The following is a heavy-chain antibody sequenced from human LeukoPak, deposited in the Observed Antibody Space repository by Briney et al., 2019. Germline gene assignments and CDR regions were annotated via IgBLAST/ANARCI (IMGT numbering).Heavy chain of an antibody. CDR1: GFTVSSNY. J-gene: IGHJ6*03. V-gene: IGHV3-53*01. D-gene: IGHD2-2*01. CDR3: ARVSLLPAAMGYYYYYYMDL. Sequence: HPGGSLRLSCAASGFTVSSNYMSWVRQAPGKGLEWVSVIYSGGSTYYADSVKGRFTISRDNSKNTLYLQMNSLRAEDTAVYYCARVSLLPAAMGYYYYYYMDLWGKGTTVTVSS. CDR2: IYSGGST.